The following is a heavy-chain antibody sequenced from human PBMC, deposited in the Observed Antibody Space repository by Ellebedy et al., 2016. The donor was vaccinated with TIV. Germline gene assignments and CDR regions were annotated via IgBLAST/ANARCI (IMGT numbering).Heavy chain of an antibody. CDR3: ATRGHSIGWFAD. CDR1: GFIFSDYA. V-gene: IGHV3-23*01. D-gene: IGHD3-22*01. Sequence: GESLKISCATSGFIFSDYAISWVRPPPGKGLEWVSTISGRGESTFAADSVKGRFTISRDFSKRTVYLQMNSLRVEDTAVYFCATRGHSIGWFADWGQGTLVTVSS. CDR2: ISGRGEST. J-gene: IGHJ5*02.